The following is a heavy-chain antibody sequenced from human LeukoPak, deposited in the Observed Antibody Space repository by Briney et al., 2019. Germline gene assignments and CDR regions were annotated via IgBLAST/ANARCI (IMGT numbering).Heavy chain of an antibody. CDR3: ARGDILTGYSY. Sequence: SETLPLTCAVYGGSFRGYYWSWIRQPPGKGLEWIGEINHRGCTKYNPSLKSRVTISVDTSKNQFSLNLRSATAADTAVYYCARGDILTGYSYWGQGTLVTVSS. V-gene: IGHV4-34*01. D-gene: IGHD3-9*01. CDR1: GGSFRGYY. J-gene: IGHJ4*02. CDR2: INHRGCT.